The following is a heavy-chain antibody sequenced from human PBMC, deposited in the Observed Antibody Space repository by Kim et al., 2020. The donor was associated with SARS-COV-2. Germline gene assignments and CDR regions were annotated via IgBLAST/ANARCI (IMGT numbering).Heavy chain of an antibody. V-gene: IGHV7-4-1*02. D-gene: IGHD6-19*01. Sequence: ASVKVSCKASGYTFTSYAMNWVRQAPGQGLECMGWINTNTGNPTYAQGFTGRFVFSLDTSVITSYLQVSSLKADDTAVYYCATSHLPVADVLLDYLGQGT. CDR1: GYTFTSYA. CDR2: INTNTGNP. J-gene: IGHJ4*02. CDR3: ATSHLPVADVLLDY.